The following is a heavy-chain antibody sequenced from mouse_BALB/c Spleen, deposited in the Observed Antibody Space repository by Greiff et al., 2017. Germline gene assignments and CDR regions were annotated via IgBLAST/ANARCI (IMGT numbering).Heavy chain of an antibody. J-gene: IGHJ3*01. CDR1: GFTFSSYG. V-gene: IGHV5-6-3*01. CDR3: ARDDGYWAWFAD. Sequence: VQLKESGGGLVQPGGSLKLSCAASGFTFSSYGMSWVRQTPDKRLELVATINSNGGSTYYPDSVKGRFTISRDNAKNTLYLQMSSLKSEDTAMYYCARDDGYWAWFADWGQGTLVTVSA. D-gene: IGHD2-3*01. CDR2: INSNGGST.